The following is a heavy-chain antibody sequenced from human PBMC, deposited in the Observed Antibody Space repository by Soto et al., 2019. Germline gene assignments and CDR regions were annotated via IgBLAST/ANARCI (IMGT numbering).Heavy chain of an antibody. D-gene: IGHD3-16*01. CDR2: IYWDDDT. J-gene: IGHJ3*01. V-gene: IGHV2-5*02. Sequence: HITLKESGPTLVKPTQTLTLTCIFSGFSFSADGVGVGWIRQPPGKTLEWLALIYWDDDTRYRPSLKNRLTITKDSSKNQVVLTMTNMDPLDTATYYCAHAFGGTSWPNDAFDVWGQGTVVTVSS. CDR3: AHAFGGTSWPNDAFDV. CDR1: GFSFSADGVG.